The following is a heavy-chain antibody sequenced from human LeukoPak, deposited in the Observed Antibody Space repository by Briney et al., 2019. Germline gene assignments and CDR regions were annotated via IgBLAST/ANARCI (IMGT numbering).Heavy chain of an antibody. D-gene: IGHD6-13*01. CDR3: AKGRCGDSSCWYFDA. CDR1: GFNFKLSA. Sequence: GGSLRLSCAASGFNFKLSAMSWGRQAPGKGLEWVALISGSGRRGSGIIGENTYYADSVKGRFTISRDDSQNTVYLQMNSVRAEDTAIYFCAKGRCGDSSCWYFDAWAKGTRVTVSS. CDR2: ISGSGRRGSGIIGENT. V-gene: IGHV3-23*01. J-gene: IGHJ4*02.